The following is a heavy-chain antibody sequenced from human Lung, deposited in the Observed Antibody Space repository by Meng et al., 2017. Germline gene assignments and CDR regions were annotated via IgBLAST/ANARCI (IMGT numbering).Heavy chain of an antibody. CDR3: ARERHSTIIRGVIDF. CDR1: GGSISGSY. Sequence: QVQRQQWGAGVFGPSGNLSLTCAVYGGSISGSYWSWIRQSSAKGLEWIGKINHGGSTNYNPSLESRVTISVDTPKNQFSLRLTSMTVADTAVYYCARERHSTIIRGVIDFWGQGALVTVSS. J-gene: IGHJ4*02. V-gene: IGHV4-34*01. CDR2: INHGGST. D-gene: IGHD3-10*01.